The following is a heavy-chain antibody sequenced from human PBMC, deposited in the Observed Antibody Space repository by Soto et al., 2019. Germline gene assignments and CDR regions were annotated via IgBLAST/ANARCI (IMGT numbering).Heavy chain of an antibody. CDR2: ISWDGGST. J-gene: IGHJ6*02. CDR1: GFTFDDYT. D-gene: IGHD5-18*01. Sequence: ESGGVVVQPGGSLRLSCAASGFTFDDYTMHWVRQAPGKGLEWVSLISWDGGSTYYADSVKGRFTISRDNSKNSLYLQMNSLRTEDTALYYCAKDTVIKLDTAMVREYGMDVWGQGTTVTVSS. CDR3: AKDTVIKLDTAMVREYGMDV. V-gene: IGHV3-43*01.